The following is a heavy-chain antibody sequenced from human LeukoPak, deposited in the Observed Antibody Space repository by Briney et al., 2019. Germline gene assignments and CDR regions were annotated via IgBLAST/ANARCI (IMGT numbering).Heavy chain of an antibody. Sequence: GGSLRLSCAASGFTFSSYSMNWVRQAPGKGLEWVSSISSSSSYIYYAGSVKGRFTISRDNAKNSLYLQMNSLRAEDTAVYYCARGARWLRFAYYFDYWGQGTLVTVSS. V-gene: IGHV3-21*01. CDR2: ISSSSSYI. J-gene: IGHJ4*02. D-gene: IGHD5-12*01. CDR3: ARGARWLRFAYYFDY. CDR1: GFTFSSYS.